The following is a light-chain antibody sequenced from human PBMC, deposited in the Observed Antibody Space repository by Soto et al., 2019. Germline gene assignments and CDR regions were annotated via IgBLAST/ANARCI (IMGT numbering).Light chain of an antibody. Sequence: QSVLTQPPSASGSPGQSVTISCTGTSSDVGGYDYVSWYQQHPGKAPKLIIYEVTQRPSGVPDRFSGSKSGNTASLTVSGLQAEYEADYYCSSYASSNVGVFGGGTKLTVL. J-gene: IGLJ3*02. V-gene: IGLV2-8*01. CDR1: SSDVGGYDY. CDR2: EVT. CDR3: SSYASSNVGV.